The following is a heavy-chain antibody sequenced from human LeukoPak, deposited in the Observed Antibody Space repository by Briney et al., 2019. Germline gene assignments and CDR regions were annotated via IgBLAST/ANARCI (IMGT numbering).Heavy chain of an antibody. CDR2: ISPSGGST. CDR1: GYTFTSNY. D-gene: IGHD2-2*01. CDR3: ASAYCSSTSCYVYYFDY. J-gene: IGHJ4*02. V-gene: IGHV1-46*01. Sequence: ASVKVSCKAFGYTFTSNYMHWVRQAPGQGPEWMGVISPSGGSTTYAQKFQGRVTLTRDMSTSTDYLELSSLRSEDTAVYYCASAYCSSTSCYVYYFDYWGQGTLVTVSS.